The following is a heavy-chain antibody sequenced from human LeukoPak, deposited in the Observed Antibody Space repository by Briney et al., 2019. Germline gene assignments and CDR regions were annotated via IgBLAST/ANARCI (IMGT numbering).Heavy chain of an antibody. CDR1: GFTFSSYG. CDR2: ISGSSGNI. V-gene: IGHV3-23*01. CDR3: AKRLAAAGSYYQYYYMDV. J-gene: IGHJ6*03. D-gene: IGHD6-13*01. Sequence: GGSLRLSCEASGFTFSSYGITWVRQAPGKGLEWVSGISGSSGNIYYADSVKGRFTISRDSSKNTLYLQMNSLRVEDTAVYYCAKRLAAAGSYYQYYYMDVWGKGTTVTISS.